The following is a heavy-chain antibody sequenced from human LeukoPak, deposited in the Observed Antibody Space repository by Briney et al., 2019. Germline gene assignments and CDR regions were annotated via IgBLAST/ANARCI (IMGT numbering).Heavy chain of an antibody. J-gene: IGHJ4*02. D-gene: IGHD1-14*01. Sequence: SETLSLTCAVYGGSFSGYYWSRIRQPPGKGLEWIGEINHSGSTNYNSSLKSRVTISVDTSKNQFSLKLSSVTAADTAVYYCARRDYRKRMDYWGQGTLVTVSS. V-gene: IGHV4-34*01. CDR3: ARRDYRKRMDY. CDR1: GGSFSGYY. CDR2: INHSGST.